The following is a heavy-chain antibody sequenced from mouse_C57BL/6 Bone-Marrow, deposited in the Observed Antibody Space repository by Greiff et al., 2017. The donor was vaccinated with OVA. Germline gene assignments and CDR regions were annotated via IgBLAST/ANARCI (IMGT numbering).Heavy chain of an antibody. Sequence: VHLVESAAELVKPGASVKISCKVSGYTFTDHTIHWMKQRPEQGLEWIGYIYPRDGSTKYNEKFKGKATLTADKSSSTSYMQLNSLTSEDSAVYFCARRSVVAPYFDYWGQGTTLTVSS. CDR3: ARRSVVAPYFDY. D-gene: IGHD1-1*01. V-gene: IGHV1-78*01. J-gene: IGHJ2*01. CDR2: IYPRDGST. CDR1: GYTFTDHT.